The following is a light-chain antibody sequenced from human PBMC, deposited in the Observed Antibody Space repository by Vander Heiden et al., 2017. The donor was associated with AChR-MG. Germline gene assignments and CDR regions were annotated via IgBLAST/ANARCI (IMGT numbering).Light chain of an antibody. J-gene: IGKJ3*01. Sequence: DIVMTQSPLSLPVPRGEPASTSCRSSQSLLHSNGYSYLDWYLQKPGQSPQLLIYLGSNRASGVPDRFSGSGSGRDFTLKISRVEADDVGVYYCMQALQTPPSFTFGPGTKVDIK. CDR2: LGS. V-gene: IGKV2-28*01. CDR1: QSLLHSNGYSY. CDR3: MQALQTPPSFT.